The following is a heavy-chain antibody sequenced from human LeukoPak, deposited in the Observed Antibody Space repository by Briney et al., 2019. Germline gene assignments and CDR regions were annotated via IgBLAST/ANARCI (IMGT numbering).Heavy chain of an antibody. CDR1: GYTFTSYG. Sequence: ASVKVSCKASGYTFTSYGISWVRQAPGQGLEWMGWISAYNGNTNYAQKLQGRVTMTTDTSTSTAYMELRSLRSDDTAVYYCARGGYCSSTSCHKTYYYYYYGMDVWGQGTTVTVSS. D-gene: IGHD2-2*01. J-gene: IGHJ6*02. V-gene: IGHV1-18*01. CDR3: ARGGYCSSTSCHKTYYYYYYGMDV. CDR2: ISAYNGNT.